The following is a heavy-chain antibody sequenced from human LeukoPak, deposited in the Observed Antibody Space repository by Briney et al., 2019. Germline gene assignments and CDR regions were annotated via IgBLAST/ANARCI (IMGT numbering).Heavy chain of an antibody. D-gene: IGHD3-22*01. CDR2: INPSGSST. J-gene: IGHJ4*02. CDR1: GYTFTSYY. V-gene: IGHV1-46*01. CDR3: ARSATITMIVVVIRGPFDY. Sequence: ASVKVSCKASGYTFTSYYMHCVRQAPGQGREWVGIINPSGSSTSYAQKFQRRVTVTRDTSTSTVYMELSSLRSEDTAVYYCARSATITMIVVVIRGPFDYWGQGTLVTVSS.